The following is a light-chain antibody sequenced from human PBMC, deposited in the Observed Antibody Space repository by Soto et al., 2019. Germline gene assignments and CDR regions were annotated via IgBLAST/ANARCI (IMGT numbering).Light chain of an antibody. CDR3: QQFHYWWT. J-gene: IGKJ1*01. Sequence: ETLMTQSPATLSVSPGERATLSFRASQNIDNKLVWYQQKPGQVPRLLIYDASTRATGIPARFSGSGSGTEFTLTISSLQSEDFAFYYCQQFHYWWTFGQGTKVDIK. V-gene: IGKV3-15*01. CDR2: DAS. CDR1: QNIDNK.